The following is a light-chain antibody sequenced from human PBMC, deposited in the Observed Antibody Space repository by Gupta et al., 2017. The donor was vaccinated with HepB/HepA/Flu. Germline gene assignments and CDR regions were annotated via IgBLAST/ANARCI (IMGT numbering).Light chain of an antibody. CDR1: RSNIGAGYD. V-gene: IGLV1-40*01. Sequence: QSVLTQPPSVSGAPGQRVTISCPGGRSNIGAGYDVHWYQQFPGTAPQPLIYDNSNRPSGVPDRFSGSKSGTSASLAITGLQAEDEADYYCQAYDSSLSGYVFGTGTKVTVL. CDR3: QAYDSSLSGYV. CDR2: DNS. J-gene: IGLJ1*01.